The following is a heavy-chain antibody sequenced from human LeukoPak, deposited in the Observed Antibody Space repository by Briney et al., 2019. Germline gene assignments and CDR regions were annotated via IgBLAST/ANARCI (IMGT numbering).Heavy chain of an antibody. V-gene: IGHV1-69*13. D-gene: IGHD3-3*01. Sequence: SVKVSCKASGGTFSSYAISWVRQAPARGLAWMGGIIPIFGTANYAQKFQGRVTITADESTSTAYMELSSLRSEDTAVYYCARGSTDFWSPNWFDPWGQGTLVTVSS. CDR2: IIPIFGTA. CDR1: GGTFSSYA. CDR3: ARGSTDFWSPNWFDP. J-gene: IGHJ5*02.